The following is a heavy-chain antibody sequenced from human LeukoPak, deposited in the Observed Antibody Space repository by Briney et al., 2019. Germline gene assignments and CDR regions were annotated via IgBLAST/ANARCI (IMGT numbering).Heavy chain of an antibody. D-gene: IGHD4-11*01. CDR3: ARDPTTQTFDY. J-gene: IGHJ4*02. CDR1: GYTFTSYG. CDR2: ISTYNGNT. Sequence: ASVKVSCKASGYTFTSYGISWVRQAPGQGLEWMGWISTYNGNTNYAQKLQGRVTMTTDTSTTTAYMELRSLTSDDTAVYYCARDPTTQTFDYWGQGTLVTVTS. V-gene: IGHV1-18*01.